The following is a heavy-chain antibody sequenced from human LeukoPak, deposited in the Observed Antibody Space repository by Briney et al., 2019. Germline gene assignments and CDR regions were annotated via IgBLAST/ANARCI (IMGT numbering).Heavy chain of an antibody. J-gene: IGHJ4*01. CDR3: AGHHPRNTVDF. D-gene: IGHD2/OR15-2a*01. CDR2: ISDIGSI. V-gene: IGHV4-59*08. Sequence: SETLSLTCTVSGGSISSYYWSWLRQPPGKGLEWIAYISDIGSINYNPSLKSRVTISLDTSKNQFSLKLGSVTAADTAVYYCAGHHPRNTVDFWGQEPWSPSPQ. CDR1: GGSISSYY.